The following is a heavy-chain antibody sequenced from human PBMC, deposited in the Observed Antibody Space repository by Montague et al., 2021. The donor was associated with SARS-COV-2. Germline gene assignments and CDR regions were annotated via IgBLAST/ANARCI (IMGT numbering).Heavy chain of an antibody. V-gene: IGHV3-20*04. D-gene: IGHD6-13*01. Sequence: SLRLSCAASGFTFDDYGMNWVRQAPGKGLEWVSGINWNGGSTGCADSVKGRFTISRGNAKNSLYLQTNSLRAEDTALYYCARDSSSWRIQGFFGYWGQGTLVTVSS. CDR3: ARDSSSWRIQGFFGY. CDR2: INWNGGST. CDR1: GFTFDDYG. J-gene: IGHJ4*02.